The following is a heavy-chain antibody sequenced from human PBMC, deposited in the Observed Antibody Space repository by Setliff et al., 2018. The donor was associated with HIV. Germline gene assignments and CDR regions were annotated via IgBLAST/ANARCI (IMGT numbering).Heavy chain of an antibody. Sequence: SETLSLTCTVSGASISSSSYHWGWIRQPPGKGLEWIGYIYYNGVTTYNPSLKSRVTISADTSKNQFSLKLTSVTAADTAVYYCARGILVDPTRFDYWGQGTQVTVSS. D-gene: IGHD1-26*01. J-gene: IGHJ4*02. CDR3: ARGILVDPTRFDY. CDR2: IYYNGVT. CDR1: GASISSSSYH. V-gene: IGHV4-61*01.